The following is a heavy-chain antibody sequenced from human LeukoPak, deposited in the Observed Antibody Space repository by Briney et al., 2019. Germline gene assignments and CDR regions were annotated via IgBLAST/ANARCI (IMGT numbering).Heavy chain of an antibody. Sequence: GGSLRLSCAASGFTFYSYGMHWVRQAPGKGLEWVALISYNGRNNYYADSVKGRFTISRDNSKNTLYLQVSSLRTEDTAVYFCAKDNRGYFDFWGQGTLVTVSS. CDR1: GFTFYSYG. J-gene: IGHJ4*02. CDR3: AKDNRGYFDF. D-gene: IGHD3-16*01. CDR2: ISYNGRNN. V-gene: IGHV3-30*18.